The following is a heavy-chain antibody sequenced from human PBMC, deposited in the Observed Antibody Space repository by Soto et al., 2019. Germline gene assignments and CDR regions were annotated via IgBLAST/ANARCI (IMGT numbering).Heavy chain of an antibody. Sequence: QVQLVQSGAEVKKPGASVKVSCKASGYTFTNYALHWVRQAPGQRLEWMGWINAGNGNTKYSQKFQGRVTITRDTSASAAYMKLSSLRYEDTAVYYCEKDRITMVRGGLTMHDWGQGTLVTVSS. CDR3: EKDRITMVRGGLTMHD. D-gene: IGHD3-10*01. CDR2: INAGNGNT. J-gene: IGHJ4*02. CDR1: GYTFTNYA. V-gene: IGHV1-3*01.